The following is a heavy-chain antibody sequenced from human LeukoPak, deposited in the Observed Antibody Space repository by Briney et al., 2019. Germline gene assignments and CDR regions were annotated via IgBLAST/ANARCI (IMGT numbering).Heavy chain of an antibody. CDR3: ATGELRLGELSFLPFDY. D-gene: IGHD3-16*02. J-gene: IGHJ4*02. CDR2: IYGDGSFT. V-gene: IGHV3-74*01. Sequence: GGSLRLSCAASGFTFSNFWMHWVRQAPGKGLVWVALIYGDGSFTRYADSVKGRFTISRDNSKNTLYLQMNSLRAEDTAVYYCATGELRLGELSFLPFDYWGQGTLVTVSS. CDR1: GFTFSNFW.